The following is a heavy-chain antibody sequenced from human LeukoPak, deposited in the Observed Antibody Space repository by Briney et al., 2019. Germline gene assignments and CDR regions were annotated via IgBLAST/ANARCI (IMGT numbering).Heavy chain of an antibody. D-gene: IGHD3-3*01. CDR3: ARHYDFWSGTDI. J-gene: IGHJ3*02. Sequence: SETLSLTCTVSGGSISSGDYYWRWIRQPPGKGLEWIGYIYYGGSTYYNPSLKSRVTISIDTSKNQFSLKLSSVTAADTAVYYCARHYDFWSGTDIWGQGTMVTVSS. CDR1: GGSISSGDYY. CDR2: IYYGGST. V-gene: IGHV4-30-4*08.